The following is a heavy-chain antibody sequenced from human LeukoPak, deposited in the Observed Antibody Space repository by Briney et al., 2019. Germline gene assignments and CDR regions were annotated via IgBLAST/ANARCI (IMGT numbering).Heavy chain of an antibody. J-gene: IGHJ5*02. D-gene: IGHD4-17*01. Sequence: SETLSLTCTVSGGSISSSSYYWSWIRQPPGKGLEWIGYIYYSGSTNYNPSLKSRVTISVDTSKNQFSLKLSSVTAADTAVYYCAREFYGDYENWFDPWGQGTLVTVSS. CDR3: AREFYGDYENWFDP. V-gene: IGHV4-61*01. CDR1: GGSISSSSYY. CDR2: IYYSGST.